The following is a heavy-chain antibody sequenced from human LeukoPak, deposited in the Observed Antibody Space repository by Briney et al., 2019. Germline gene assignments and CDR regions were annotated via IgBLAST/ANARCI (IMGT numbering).Heavy chain of an antibody. CDR1: GFTFSSYD. CDR2: ISYDGSNK. Sequence: GGSLRLSCAASGFTFSSYDMHWVRQAPGKGLEWVAVISYDGSNKYYADSVKGRFTISRDNSKNTLYLQMNSLRAEDTAVYYCAKATHIVVVTAPASDWGQGTLVTVSS. V-gene: IGHV3-30*18. D-gene: IGHD2-21*02. CDR3: AKATHIVVVTAPASD. J-gene: IGHJ4*02.